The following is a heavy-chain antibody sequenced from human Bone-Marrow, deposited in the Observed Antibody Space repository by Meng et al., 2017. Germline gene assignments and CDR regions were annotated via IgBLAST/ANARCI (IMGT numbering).Heavy chain of an antibody. V-gene: IGHV1-58*01. CDR1: GFTFTSA. CDR2: IVIGSGDT. Sequence: SVKVSCKASGFTFTSAVQWARQARGQRLEWIGWIVIGSGDTKYAQKFQQRVTITRDTSTNTAYMELSSLKSDDMAVYYCATDLGRGSGQFDYWGQGTPVTVSS. J-gene: IGHJ4*02. D-gene: IGHD3-10*01. CDR3: ATDLGRGSGQFDY.